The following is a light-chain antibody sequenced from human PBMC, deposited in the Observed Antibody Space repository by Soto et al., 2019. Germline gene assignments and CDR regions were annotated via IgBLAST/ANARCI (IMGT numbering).Light chain of an antibody. CDR1: SSDVGAYNF. CDR2: EVT. Sequence: QSALTQPASVSGSPGQAITISCTGTSSDVGAYNFVSWYQHRPGRAPQLIIYEVTNRPSGVSNRFSGSKSGNTASLRISDLQSEDEADYYCNSYTSTSARVFGTGTKLTVL. J-gene: IGLJ1*01. CDR3: NSYTSTSARV. V-gene: IGLV2-14*01.